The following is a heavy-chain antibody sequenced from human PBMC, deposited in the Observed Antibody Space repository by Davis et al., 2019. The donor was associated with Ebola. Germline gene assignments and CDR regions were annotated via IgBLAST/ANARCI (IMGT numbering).Heavy chain of an antibody. V-gene: IGHV2-5*08. J-gene: IGHJ4*02. Sequence: TLSLTCTVSGGSISSYYWSWIRQPPGKALEWLALIYWDDDKRYSPSLKSRLTITKDTSKNQVVLTMTNMDPVDTATYYCAHRRGNIVGIFDYWGQGTPVTVSS. D-gene: IGHD1-26*01. CDR3: AHRRGNIVGIFDY. CDR1: GGSISSYYW. CDR2: IYWDDDK.